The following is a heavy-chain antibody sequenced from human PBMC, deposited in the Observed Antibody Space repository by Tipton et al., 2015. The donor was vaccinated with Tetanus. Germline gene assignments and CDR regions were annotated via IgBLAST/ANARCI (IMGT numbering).Heavy chain of an antibody. CDR1: GFTFSSQW. V-gene: IGHV3-7*03. D-gene: IGHD1-1*01. CDR2: IKQDGTDY. CDR3: ARWGVLGLQHYLDY. J-gene: IGHJ4*02. Sequence: SLRLSCAASGFTFSSQWMSWVRQAPGKGLEWVANIKQDGTDYRYVDSVKGRFTISRDNSKNTVYLQMNSLRVEDTAVYYCARWGVLGLQHYLDYWGQGTLVTVSS.